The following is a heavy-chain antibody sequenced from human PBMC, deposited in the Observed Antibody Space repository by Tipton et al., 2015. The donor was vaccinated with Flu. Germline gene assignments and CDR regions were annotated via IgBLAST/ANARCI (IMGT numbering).Heavy chain of an antibody. CDR1: GGSISSYY. CDR3: ARIRGDSSSWDYYYMDV. D-gene: IGHD6-13*01. Sequence: TLSLTCTVSGGSISSYYWSWIRQPPGKGLEWIGYIYYSGSTNYNPSLKSRVTISVDTSKNQFSLKLSSVTAADTAVYYCARIRGDSSSWDYYYMDVWGKGTTVTVSS. CDR2: IYYSGST. V-gene: IGHV4-59*07. J-gene: IGHJ6*03.